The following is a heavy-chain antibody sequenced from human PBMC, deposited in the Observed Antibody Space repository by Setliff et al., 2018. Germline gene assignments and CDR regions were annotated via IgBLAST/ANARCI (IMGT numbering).Heavy chain of an antibody. D-gene: IGHD3-22*01. J-gene: IGHJ4*02. V-gene: IGHV4-61*09. CDR1: GGSISSGSYY. CDR2: IYTSGST. CDR3: AREGSSGYFVDY. Sequence: PSETLSLTCTVSGGSISSGSYYWSWIRQPAGKGLERIGHIYTSGSTNYNPSLKSRVTISVDTSKNQFSLKLSSVTAADTAVYYCAREGSSGYFVDYWGQGTLVTVSS.